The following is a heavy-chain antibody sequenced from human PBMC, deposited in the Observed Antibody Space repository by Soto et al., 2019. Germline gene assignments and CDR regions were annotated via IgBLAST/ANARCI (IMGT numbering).Heavy chain of an antibody. D-gene: IGHD4-17*01. CDR2: IYYSGST. CDR1: GGSISSYY. J-gene: IGHJ4*02. CDR3: ARHDYGGFGL. V-gene: IGHV4-59*08. Sequence: SETLSLTCTVSGGSISSYYWSCIRQPPGKGLEWIGYIYYSGSTNYNPSLKSRVTISVDTSKNQFSLKLSSVTAADTAVYYCARHDYGGFGLWGQGTLVTVSS.